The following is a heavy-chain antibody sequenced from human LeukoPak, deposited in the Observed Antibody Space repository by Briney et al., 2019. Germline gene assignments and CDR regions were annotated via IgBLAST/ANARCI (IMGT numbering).Heavy chain of an antibody. D-gene: IGHD5-12*01. CDR1: GVSFRSYS. CDR2: INHSGST. V-gene: IGHV4-34*01. CDR3: AKSNGYGLIDY. Sequence: PSETLSLTCAVYGVSFRSYSWTWIRQPPGKGLEWIGEINHSGSTNSNPSLKSRVTISVDTSKNQFSLRLSSVTAADTAVYYCAKSNGYGLIDYWGQGTLVTVSS. J-gene: IGHJ4*02.